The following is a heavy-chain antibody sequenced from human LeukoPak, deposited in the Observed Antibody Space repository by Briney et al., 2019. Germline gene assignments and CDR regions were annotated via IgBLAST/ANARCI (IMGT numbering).Heavy chain of an antibody. CDR3: ARFQYYDILSGYYGAFDI. J-gene: IGHJ3*02. D-gene: IGHD3-9*01. V-gene: IGHV1-18*01. CDR2: MSAYNGNT. Sequence: GASVKVSCKASGYTFTSYGISWVRQAPGQGLEWMGWMSAYNGNTNYAQKLQGRVTMTTDTSTSTAYMELRSLRSDDTAVYYCARFQYYDILSGYYGAFDIWGQGTMVTVSS. CDR1: GYTFTSYG.